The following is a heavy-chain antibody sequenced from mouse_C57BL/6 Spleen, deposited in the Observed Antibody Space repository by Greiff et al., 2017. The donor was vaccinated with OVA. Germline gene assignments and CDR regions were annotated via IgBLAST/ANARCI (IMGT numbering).Heavy chain of an antibody. J-gene: IGHJ4*01. D-gene: IGHD2-14*01. CDR2: ISSGSSTI. CDR1: GFTFSDYG. V-gene: IGHV5-17*01. Sequence: EVKVVESGGGLVKPGGSLKLSCAASGFTFSDYGMHWVRQAPEKGLEWVAYISSGSSTIYYADTVKGRFTISRDNAKNTLFLQMTSLRSEDTAMYYCARGHRAMDYWGQGTSVTVSS. CDR3: ARGHRAMDY.